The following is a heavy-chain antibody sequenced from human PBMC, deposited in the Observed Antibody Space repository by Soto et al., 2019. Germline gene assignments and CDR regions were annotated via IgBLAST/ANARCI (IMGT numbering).Heavy chain of an antibody. J-gene: IGHJ6*02. Sequence: GESLKISCKGSGYSFTSYWISWVRQMPGKGLEWMGRIDPSDSYTNYSPSFQGHVTISADKSISTAYLQWSSLKASDTAMYYCAIHRPGIAARLAVTDYYYYDGMDVWGQGTTVTVSS. V-gene: IGHV5-10-1*01. CDR3: AIHRPGIAARLAVTDYYYYDGMDV. D-gene: IGHD6-6*01. CDR1: GYSFTSYW. CDR2: IDPSDSYT.